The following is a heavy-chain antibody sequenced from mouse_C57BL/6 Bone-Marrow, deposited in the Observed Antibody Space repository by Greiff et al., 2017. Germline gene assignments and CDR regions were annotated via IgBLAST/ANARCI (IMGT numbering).Heavy chain of an antibody. D-gene: IGHD1-1*01. J-gene: IGHJ1*03. CDR2: IHPNSGST. CDR3: ARRDYYGSLWYCDV. CDR1: GYTFTSYW. V-gene: IGHV1-64*01. Sequence: QVQLKQPGAELVKPGASVKLSCKASGYTFTSYWMHWVKQRPGQGLEWIGMIHPNSGSTNYNEKFKSKATLTVDKSSSTAYMQLSSLTSEDSAVYYCARRDYYGSLWYCDVWGTGTTVTVSS.